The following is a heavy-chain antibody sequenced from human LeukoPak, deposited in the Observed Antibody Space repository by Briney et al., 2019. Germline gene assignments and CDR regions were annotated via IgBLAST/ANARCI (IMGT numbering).Heavy chain of an antibody. CDR1: GFTFSSYG. CDR2: IWYDGSNK. J-gene: IGHJ6*03. Sequence: GGSLRFSCAASGFTFSSYGMHWVRQAPGKGLEWVAVIWYDGSNKYYADSVKGRFTISRDNSKNTLYLQMNSLRAEDTAVYYCAKDQGNYYYYYMDVWGKGTTVTVSS. CDR3: AKDQGNYYYYYMDV. D-gene: IGHD3-10*01. V-gene: IGHV3-33*06.